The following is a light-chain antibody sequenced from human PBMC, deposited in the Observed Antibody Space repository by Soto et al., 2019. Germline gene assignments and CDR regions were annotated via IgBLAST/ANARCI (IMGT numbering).Light chain of an antibody. CDR1: SSNIGAGND. Sequence: QAVVTQPPSVSGAPGQRVTISCTGSSSNIGAGNDVHWYQHLPGTAPKLLIYGNSNRPSGVPDRFSGSKSGTSASLAITGLQAEDEADYYCQSYDSSLSGSKVFGGGTKVTVL. CDR2: GNS. CDR3: QSYDSSLSGSKV. V-gene: IGLV1-40*01. J-gene: IGLJ2*01.